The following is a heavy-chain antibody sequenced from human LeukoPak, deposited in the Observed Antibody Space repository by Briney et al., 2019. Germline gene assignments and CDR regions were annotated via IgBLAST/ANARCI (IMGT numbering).Heavy chain of an antibody. D-gene: IGHD2-15*01. V-gene: IGHV3-7*01. Sequence: PGGSLRLSCAASGFTFSTYWMSWVRQAPGRGLEWVAKINEDGSERYCVDSVKGRFTISRDNAKNSLYLQMNSLRAEDTAVYYCARVVVRRVYDYWGQGTLVTVSS. CDR2: INEDGSER. CDR1: GFTFSTYW. CDR3: ARVVVRRVYDY. J-gene: IGHJ4*02.